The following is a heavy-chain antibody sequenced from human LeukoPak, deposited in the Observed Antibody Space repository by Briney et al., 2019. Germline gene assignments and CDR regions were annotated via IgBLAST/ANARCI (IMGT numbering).Heavy chain of an antibody. Sequence: PSETLSLTCTVSGYSISSGYYLGWIRQPPGEGLEWIGRIYHSGSTYYNPSLKSRVTISVDTSKTQFSLKLSSVTAADTAVYYCARDTSRYSSSWLFDYWGQGTLVTVSS. CDR1: GYSISSGYY. D-gene: IGHD6-13*01. CDR3: ARDTSRYSSSWLFDY. V-gene: IGHV4-38-2*02. J-gene: IGHJ4*02. CDR2: IYHSGST.